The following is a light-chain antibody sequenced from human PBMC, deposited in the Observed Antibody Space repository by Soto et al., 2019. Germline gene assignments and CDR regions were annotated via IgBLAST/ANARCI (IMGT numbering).Light chain of an antibody. CDR2: GGN. J-gene: IGLJ1*01. V-gene: IGLV1-40*01. Sequence: QSALTQPPSVSGAPGPAVTISCPGSSSNIGAPYDVHWYQHLPGTAPKLRVYGGNNRPSGVPDRFSGSRSGTSASLDITGLQAEDEASYFFQSYDMSLNNSVFGTGTKVTV. CDR1: SSNIGAPYD. CDR3: QSYDMSLNNSV.